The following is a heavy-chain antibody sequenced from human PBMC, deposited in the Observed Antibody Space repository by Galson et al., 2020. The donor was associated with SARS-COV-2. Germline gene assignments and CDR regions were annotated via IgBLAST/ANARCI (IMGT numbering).Heavy chain of an antibody. D-gene: IGHD1-26*01. V-gene: IGHV3-30*03. CDR2: ISDDGSET. J-gene: IGHJ4*02. CDR3: AGDYASYQGDFDF. CDR1: GFTFSSYV. Sequence: GESLKISCATSGFTFSSYVMYWVRQAPGKGLECVAVISDDGSETSYAHSVRGRFTISRDNFENTLYLQMRTLRPDDTAVYYCAGDYASYQGDFDFLSQGARVT.